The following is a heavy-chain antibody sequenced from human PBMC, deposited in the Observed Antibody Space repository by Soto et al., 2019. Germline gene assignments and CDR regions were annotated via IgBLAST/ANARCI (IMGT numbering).Heavy chain of an antibody. V-gene: IGHV3-33*01. D-gene: IGHD5-12*01. Sequence: QVQLVESGGGVVQPGRSLRLSCAASGFTFSSYGMHWVRQAPGKGLEWVALVWYDGGNKYYADSVKGRFTISRDNSKNTLYLQMNSLRDEDTAVYYCVRAAGYSGNDYVYYYGMDFWGQATTVTVSS. CDR1: GFTFSSYG. CDR3: VRAAGYSGNDYVYYYGMDF. CDR2: VWYDGGNK. J-gene: IGHJ6*02.